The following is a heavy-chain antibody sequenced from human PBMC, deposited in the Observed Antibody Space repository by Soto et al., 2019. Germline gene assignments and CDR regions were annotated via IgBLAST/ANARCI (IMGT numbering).Heavy chain of an antibody. Sequence: PGGSLRLSCEASGFSFSTFDMSWVRQAPGKGLQCVSFIRGSDGTTYYADSVKGRFTISRDNSKNTLYLQMNSLRAEDTAVYYCAKDKVPVVVTAPFDYWGQGTLVTVSS. CDR3: AKDKVPVVVTAPFDY. J-gene: IGHJ4*02. CDR1: GFSFSTFD. D-gene: IGHD2-21*02. CDR2: IRGSDGTT. V-gene: IGHV3-23*01.